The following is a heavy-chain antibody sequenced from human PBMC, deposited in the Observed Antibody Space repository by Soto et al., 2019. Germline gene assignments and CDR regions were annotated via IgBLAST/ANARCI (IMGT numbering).Heavy chain of an antibody. CDR2: IIPILGIA. V-gene: IGHV1-69*02. CDR3: ARGERYCSGGSCYADY. J-gene: IGHJ4*02. CDR1: GGTFSSYT. Sequence: QVQLVQSGAEVKKPGSLVKVSCKASGGTFSSYTISWVRQSPGQGLEWMGRIIPILGIANYAQKFQGRVTITAEKSTSTAYMELSSLRSEDTAVDYCARGERYCSGGSCYADYGGQVTLVTVSS. D-gene: IGHD2-15*01.